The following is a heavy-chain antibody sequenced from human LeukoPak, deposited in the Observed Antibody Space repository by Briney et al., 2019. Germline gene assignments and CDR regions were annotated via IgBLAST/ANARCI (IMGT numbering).Heavy chain of an antibody. CDR3: ARSLTYYYDSSGPTD. D-gene: IGHD3-22*01. J-gene: IGHJ4*02. CDR2: IYYSGRS. CDR1: GGFISSSY. V-gene: IGHV4-59*01. Sequence: KPSETLSLTCTVSGGFISSSYWSWIRQPPGKGLELIGSIYYSGRSNYIPSLKSLVTISVDTSKNQFSMKLSSVTAADTAVYYCARSLTYYYDSSGPTDWGQGTLVTVSS.